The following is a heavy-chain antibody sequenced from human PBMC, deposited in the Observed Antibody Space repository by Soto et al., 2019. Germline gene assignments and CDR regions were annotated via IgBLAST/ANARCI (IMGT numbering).Heavy chain of an antibody. Sequence: GGSLRLSCAASGFAVVSYSINLFCQTPCKWLEWVSSISSSSSYIYYADSVKGRFTISRDNAKNSLYLQMNSLRAEDTAVYYCASPLYSSGSYWHYYCYGMGVWGQGTTVTVSS. D-gene: IGHD1-26*01. J-gene: IGHJ6*02. CDR2: ISSSSSYI. CDR3: ASPLYSSGSYWHYYCYGMGV. V-gene: IGHV3-21*01. CDR1: GFAVVSYS.